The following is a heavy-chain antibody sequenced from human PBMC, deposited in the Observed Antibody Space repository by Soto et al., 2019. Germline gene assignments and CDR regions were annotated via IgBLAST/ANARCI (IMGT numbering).Heavy chain of an antibody. V-gene: IGHV4-39*01. Sequence: SETLSLTCTVSGGSISSSSYYWGWIRQPPGKGLEWIGSIYYSGSTYYNPSLKSRVTISVDTSKNQFSLKLSSVTAADTAVYYCARHSVIIDRDWFDPWGQGTLVTVSS. CDR3: ARHSVIIDRDWFDP. CDR2: IYYSGST. D-gene: IGHD2-21*01. CDR1: GGSISSSSYY. J-gene: IGHJ5*02.